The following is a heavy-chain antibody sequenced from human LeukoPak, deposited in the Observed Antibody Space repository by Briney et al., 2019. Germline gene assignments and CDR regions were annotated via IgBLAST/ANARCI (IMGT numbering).Heavy chain of an antibody. CDR3: AKDRAGATTRKTFYYYYYYMDV. CDR2: ISSNGGST. Sequence: GGSLRLSCAASGFTFSSYAMHWVRQAPGKGLEYVSAISSNGGSTYYANSVKGRFTISRDNSKNTLYLQMNSLRAEDTAVYYCAKDRAGATTRKTFYYYYYYMDVWGKGTTVTISS. V-gene: IGHV3-64*01. CDR1: GFTFSSYA. D-gene: IGHD1-26*01. J-gene: IGHJ6*03.